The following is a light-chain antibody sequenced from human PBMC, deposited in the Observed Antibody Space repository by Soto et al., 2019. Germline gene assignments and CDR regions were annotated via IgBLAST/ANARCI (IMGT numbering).Light chain of an antibody. CDR1: SSDIGLYNY. Sequence: QSALTQPPSASGSPGQSVTISCAGTSSDIGLYNYVSWYQHHPGKAPRLIIYEVSKRPSGVPDRFSGSKSGNTASLTVSGLQAEDEADYYCCSYAGDINFDVFGGGTKLTVL. CDR2: EVS. CDR3: CSYAGDINFDV. V-gene: IGLV2-8*01. J-gene: IGLJ3*02.